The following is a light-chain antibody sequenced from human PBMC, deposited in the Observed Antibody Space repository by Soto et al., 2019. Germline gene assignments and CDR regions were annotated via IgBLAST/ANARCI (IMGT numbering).Light chain of an antibody. J-gene: IGKJ5*01. CDR2: DAS. Sequence: DIQMTHSPSSLFASVGDRVTITCQATQDINIYLNWYQQKPGKAPNLLIYDASNLEIGVPSRFSGSGSGTHFTFTISSLQTEDIGTYYCQQYDILPITFGRGTRLGIK. CDR3: QQYDILPIT. CDR1: QDINIY. V-gene: IGKV1-33*01.